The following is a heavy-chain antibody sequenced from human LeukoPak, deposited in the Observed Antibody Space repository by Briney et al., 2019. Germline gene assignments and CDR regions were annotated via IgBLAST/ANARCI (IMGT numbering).Heavy chain of an antibody. CDR1: GFTFSSYW. Sequence: PGGSLRLSCVASGFTFSSYWMNWVRQAPGKGLEWVANINHDGSDKYYVDSVKGRFTISRDNAKKSLYLQMNSLRAEDTAVYYCARDLFSYGANQDDHWGQGTLVTVSS. CDR2: INHDGSDK. V-gene: IGHV3-7*01. CDR3: ARDLFSYGANQDDH. J-gene: IGHJ5*02. D-gene: IGHD5-18*01.